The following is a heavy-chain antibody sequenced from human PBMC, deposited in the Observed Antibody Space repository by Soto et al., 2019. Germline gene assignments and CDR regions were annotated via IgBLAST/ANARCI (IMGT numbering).Heavy chain of an antibody. J-gene: IGHJ5*02. D-gene: IGHD4-17*01. Sequence: ASVKVSCKASGYSFTGYYMHWVRQAPGQGLEWMGWINPNSGGTNYAQKFQGRVTMTRDTSIRTAYMELSRLRSDDTAVYYCALQRSARNCLDPSGQGPLLTVS. CDR2: INPNSGGT. V-gene: IGHV1-2*02. CDR3: ALQRSARNCLDP. CDR1: GYSFTGYY.